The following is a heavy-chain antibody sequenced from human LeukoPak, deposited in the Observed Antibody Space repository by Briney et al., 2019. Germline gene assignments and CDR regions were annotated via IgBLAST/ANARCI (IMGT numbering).Heavy chain of an antibody. CDR1: GGSMSSYY. J-gene: IGHJ4*02. CDR3: ARINGGY. Sequence: KLSETRSLTCTVSGGSMSSYYWGWMRQPPGKGLEWIGYINYSGSTNYNPSLKSRVTISVDTSKNQFSLNLSSVTAADTAVYYCARINGGYWGQGTRFTVSS. D-gene: IGHD2-8*01. V-gene: IGHV4-59*08. CDR2: INYSGST.